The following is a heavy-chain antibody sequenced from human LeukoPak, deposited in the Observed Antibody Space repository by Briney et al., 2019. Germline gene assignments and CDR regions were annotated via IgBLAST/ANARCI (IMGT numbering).Heavy chain of an antibody. V-gene: IGHV3-74*01. J-gene: IGHJ5*02. CDR3: ARGQSYGWFDP. CDR1: GFTFSSYW. D-gene: IGHD5-18*01. Sequence: GGSLRLSCAASGFTFSSYWMHWVRQAPGKGLVWVSRINSDGSSTSYADSVKGRFTISRDSAQNSLYLQMNSLRAEDTAVYYCARGQSYGWFDPWGQGTLVTVSS. CDR2: INSDGSST.